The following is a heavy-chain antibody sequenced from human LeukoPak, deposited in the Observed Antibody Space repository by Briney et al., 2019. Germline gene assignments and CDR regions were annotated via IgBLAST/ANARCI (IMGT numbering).Heavy chain of an antibody. CDR1: GGSFSGYY. D-gene: IGHD2-2*02. J-gene: IGHJ5*02. CDR2: INHSGST. CDR3: ASLTLPAAISPWFDP. Sequence: PSETLSLTCAVYGGSFSGYYWSWLRQPPGKGLEWTGEINHSGSTNYNPSLKSRVTISVDTSKNQFSLKLSSVTAADTAVYYCASLTLPAAISPWFDPWGQGTLVTVSS. V-gene: IGHV4-34*01.